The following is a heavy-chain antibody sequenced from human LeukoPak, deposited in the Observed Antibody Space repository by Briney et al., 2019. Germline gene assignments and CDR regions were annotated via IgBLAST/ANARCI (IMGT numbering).Heavy chain of an antibody. CDR2: IYYSGST. Sequence: PSETLSLTWTVSGGSISSYYWSWIRQPPGKGLEWIGYIYYSGSTNYNPSLKSRVTISVDTSKNQFSLKLSSVTAADTAVYYCAIWASGSYYDYWGQGTLVTVSS. V-gene: IGHV4-59*01. CDR3: AIWASGSYYDY. J-gene: IGHJ4*02. D-gene: IGHD1-26*01. CDR1: GGSISSYY.